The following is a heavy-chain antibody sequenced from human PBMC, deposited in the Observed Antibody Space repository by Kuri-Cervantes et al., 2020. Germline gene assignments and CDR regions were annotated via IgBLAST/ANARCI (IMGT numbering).Heavy chain of an antibody. CDR2: TSSSGSTI. CDR1: GFTFSYYY. CDR3: ARVGGDGSDY. Sequence: GESLKISCAASGFTFSYYYMSGVRQAPGKGLEWVSYTSSSGSTIYYADSVKGRFTISRDNAKNSLYLQMNSLRAEDTAVYYCARVGGDGSDYWGQGTLVTVSS. V-gene: IGHV3-11*04. D-gene: IGHD1-26*01. J-gene: IGHJ4*02.